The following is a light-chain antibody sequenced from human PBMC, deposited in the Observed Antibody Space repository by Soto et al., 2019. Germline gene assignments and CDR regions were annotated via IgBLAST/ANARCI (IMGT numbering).Light chain of an antibody. CDR1: NSNIGSNY. Sequence: QSVLTQPPSASGTPGQRVTISCSGNNSNIGSNYVYWYQQLPGTAPKLLIYRNSQRPSGVPDRFSGSKSGTSASLAISGLRSEDEADYYCAAWDDSLSGPVFGGGTQLTVL. V-gene: IGLV1-47*01. CDR2: RNS. J-gene: IGLJ2*01. CDR3: AAWDDSLSGPV.